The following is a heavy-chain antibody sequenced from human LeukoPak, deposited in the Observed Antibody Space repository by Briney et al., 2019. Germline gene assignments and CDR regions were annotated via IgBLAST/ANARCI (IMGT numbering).Heavy chain of an antibody. CDR3: ARLSRIFSDAFDI. CDR2: IYYSGGT. CDR1: GVSISSYY. Sequence: PSETLSLTCTVSGVSISSYYWSWIRQPPGKGLEWIGYIYYSGGTTYNPSLKSRVTISVDTAKNQFSLKLSSGTAADTAVYYCARLSRIFSDAFDIWGQGTMVTVSS. D-gene: IGHD3-9*01. V-gene: IGHV4-59*01. J-gene: IGHJ3*02.